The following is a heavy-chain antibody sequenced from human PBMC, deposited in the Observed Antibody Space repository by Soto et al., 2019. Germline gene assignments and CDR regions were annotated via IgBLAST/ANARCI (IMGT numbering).Heavy chain of an antibody. J-gene: IGHJ4*02. CDR1: GFTFRSYG. V-gene: IGHV3-23*01. CDR2: SGGGGGSA. Sequence: GGSLRLSCAASGFTFRSYGMTWVRKTPGKGMEWVSASGGGGGSAYYADSVNGRFTITSDNCKNMLFLQMNSLRAEDTAVYYCAKDGASSDSSSWYYWGQGTLVTVSS. CDR3: AKDGASSDSSSWYY. D-gene: IGHD6-13*01.